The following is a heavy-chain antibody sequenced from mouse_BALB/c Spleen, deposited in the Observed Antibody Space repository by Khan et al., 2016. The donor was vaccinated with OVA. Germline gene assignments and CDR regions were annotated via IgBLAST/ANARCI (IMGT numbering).Heavy chain of an antibody. Sequence: QVQLQQSGAELAKPGASVKMSCKASGYTFINYWILWVKQRPGQGLEWIGYINPSTGYTEYNQNFKDKATLTADKSSNTAYMQLSSLTSEDSAVDYCARRGLRWDFDYWGQGTTLTVSS. J-gene: IGHJ2*01. CDR3: ARRGLRWDFDY. CDR1: GYTFINYW. V-gene: IGHV1-7*01. D-gene: IGHD1-1*01. CDR2: INPSTGYT.